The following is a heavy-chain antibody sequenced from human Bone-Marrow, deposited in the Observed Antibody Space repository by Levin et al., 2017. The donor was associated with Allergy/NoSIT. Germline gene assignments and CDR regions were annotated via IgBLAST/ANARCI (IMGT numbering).Heavy chain of an antibody. J-gene: IGHJ4*02. CDR3: TWRGRSWDY. Sequence: GGSLRLSCVASGSTFSNAWMSWVRQAPGKGLEWVGRINSKSDGRTTDYAAYVTGRITISRDNSKNTLYMQRNSLKVEDADVYYCTWRGRSWDYWGQGTLVIVSS. V-gene: IGHV3-15*01. CDR1: GSTFSNAW. CDR2: INSKSDGRTT. D-gene: IGHD1-26*01.